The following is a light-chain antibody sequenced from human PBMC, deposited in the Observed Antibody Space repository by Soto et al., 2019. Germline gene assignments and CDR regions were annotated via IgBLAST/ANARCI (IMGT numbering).Light chain of an antibody. Sequence: DIVLTQSPGALSFSPGERATLSCKASQSVSNNYLAWYQQKPGPAPRLLIYGASNRATGIPDRFSGSGSGTDFTLTISRLEPEDFAVYYCQQYGSSGTFGQGTKVDIK. J-gene: IGKJ1*01. CDR2: GAS. CDR3: QQYGSSGT. CDR1: QSVSNNY. V-gene: IGKV3-20*01.